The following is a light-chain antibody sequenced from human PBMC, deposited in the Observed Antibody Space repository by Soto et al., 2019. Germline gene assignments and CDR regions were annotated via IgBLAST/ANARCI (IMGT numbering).Light chain of an antibody. Sequence: EIVLTQSPGTLSLSPGERATLSCRASQSVSSSYLAWYQQKPGQAPRLLIYGASSRATGSPDRFSGSGSGTDFTLTSSRLELEDFAVYYCQQYGETFGQGTKVEI. J-gene: IGKJ1*01. CDR3: QQYGET. V-gene: IGKV3-20*01. CDR2: GAS. CDR1: QSVSSSY.